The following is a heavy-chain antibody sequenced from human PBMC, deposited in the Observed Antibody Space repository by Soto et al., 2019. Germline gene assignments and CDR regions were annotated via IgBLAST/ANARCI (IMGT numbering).Heavy chain of an antibody. V-gene: IGHV4-4*02. J-gene: IGHJ6*02. Sequence: PSETLSLTCAVSGGPISSSNWWSWVRQPPGKGLEWIGEIYHSGSTNYNPSLKSRATISVDKSKNQFSLKLSSVTAADTAVYYCARVSHSSGWYALGGMDVWGQGTTVTVSS. CDR1: GGPISSSNW. CDR2: IYHSGST. CDR3: ARVSHSSGWYALGGMDV. D-gene: IGHD6-19*01.